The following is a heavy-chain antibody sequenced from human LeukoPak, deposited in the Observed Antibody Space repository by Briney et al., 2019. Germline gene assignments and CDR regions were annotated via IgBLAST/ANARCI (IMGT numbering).Heavy chain of an antibody. D-gene: IGHD3-10*01. CDR3: AKGADYYGSGSYYGY. CDR2: ICGSGVST. CDR1: GFTFSSYR. Sequence: GGSLRLSCAASGFTFSSYRMSWVRQAPGKGLEWVSAICGSGVSTYYADSVKGRFTISRDNSKNTLYLQMNSLRAEERAVYYCAKGADYYGSGSYYGYWGQGTLVTVSS. V-gene: IGHV3-23*01. J-gene: IGHJ4*02.